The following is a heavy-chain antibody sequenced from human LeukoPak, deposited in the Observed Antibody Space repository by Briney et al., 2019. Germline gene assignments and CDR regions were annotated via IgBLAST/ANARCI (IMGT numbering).Heavy chain of an antibody. CDR2: INNSSSFT. CDR3: ARGVSGSFDY. Sequence: GGSLRLSCAASGFTLSNHRMNWVRLAPGKGLEWVAYINNSSSFTNHADSVKGRFTISRDNAKNSLYLQMNSLRAEDTAVYYCARGVSGSFDYWGQGTLVTVSS. V-gene: IGHV3-48*01. CDR1: GFTLSNHR. D-gene: IGHD3-22*01. J-gene: IGHJ4*02.